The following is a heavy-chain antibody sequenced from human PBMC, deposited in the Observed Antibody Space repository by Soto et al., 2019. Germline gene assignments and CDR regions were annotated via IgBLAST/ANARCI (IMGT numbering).Heavy chain of an antibody. CDR1: GFTVSSNY. D-gene: IGHD7-27*01. CDR3: ARDSGDRGLNNYYYMDV. J-gene: IGHJ6*03. V-gene: IGHV3-53*04. Sequence: EVQLVESGGGLVQPGGSLRLSCAASGFTVSSNYMSWVRQAPGKGLEWVSVIYSGGSTYYADSVKGRFTISRHNSKNTLYLQMNSLRAEDTAVYYCARDSGDRGLNNYYYMDVWGKGTTVTVSS. CDR2: IYSGGST.